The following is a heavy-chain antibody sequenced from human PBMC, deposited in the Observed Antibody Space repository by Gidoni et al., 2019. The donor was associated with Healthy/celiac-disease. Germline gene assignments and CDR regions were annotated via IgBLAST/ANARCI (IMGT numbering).Heavy chain of an antibody. J-gene: IGHJ5*02. Sequence: QLQLQESGPGLVKPSETLSLTCTVSGGSTSSSSYYWCWIRQPPGKGLEWIGSIYYSGSNYYNPSLKSRVTISVDTSKNQFSLKLSSVTAADTAVYYCARRIAAAGGFDPWGQGTLVTVSS. V-gene: IGHV4-39*01. CDR2: IYYSGSN. CDR3: ARRIAAAGGFDP. D-gene: IGHD6-13*01. CDR1: GGSTSSSSYY.